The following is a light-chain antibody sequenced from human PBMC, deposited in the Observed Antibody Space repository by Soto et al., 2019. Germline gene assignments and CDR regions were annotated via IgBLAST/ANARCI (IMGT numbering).Light chain of an antibody. CDR2: EVT. CDR1: SGDVGAYDY. Sequence: QSALTQPPSASGSPGQSVTISCTGTSGDVGAYDYVSWYQQHPGKAPKLLIYEVTKRPLGVPDRFSGSKSGNAASLTVSGLQAEDEADYYCSSYADSNTYLFGPGTKLTVL. J-gene: IGLJ1*01. V-gene: IGLV2-8*01. CDR3: SSYADSNTYL.